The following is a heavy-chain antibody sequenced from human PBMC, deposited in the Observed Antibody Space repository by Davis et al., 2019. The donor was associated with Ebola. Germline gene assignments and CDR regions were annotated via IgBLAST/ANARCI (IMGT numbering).Heavy chain of an antibody. CDR1: GYTFNGYV. D-gene: IGHD3-3*01. CDR3: AREMTIFGVANYYGIDV. Sequence: ASVKVSCKASGYTFNGYVIHWVRQAPGQRLEWMGWINAGNGNTKFSQKFQDRVSFTRDTSAGIVYMELSSLRSADTAVYYCAREMTIFGVANYYGIDVWGQGTTVAVSS. J-gene: IGHJ6*02. V-gene: IGHV1-3*01. CDR2: INAGNGNT.